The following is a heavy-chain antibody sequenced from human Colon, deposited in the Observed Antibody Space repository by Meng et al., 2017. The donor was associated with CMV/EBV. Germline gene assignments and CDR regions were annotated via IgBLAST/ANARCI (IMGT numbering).Heavy chain of an antibody. CDR1: GYTFTNYG. D-gene: IGHD1-26*01. CDR2: ISAYTGDT. CDR3: VRESQSGSYIYLQH. V-gene: IGHV1-18*01. Sequence: QVQLVQSGAEVKKPGASVQGSCKASGYTFTNYGISWVRQAPGQGLEWMGWISAYTGDTYYAQKFQGRVTMTTDTSTSTAYMELRSLRSDDTAVYYCVRESQSGSYIYLQHWGQGTLVTASS. J-gene: IGHJ1*01.